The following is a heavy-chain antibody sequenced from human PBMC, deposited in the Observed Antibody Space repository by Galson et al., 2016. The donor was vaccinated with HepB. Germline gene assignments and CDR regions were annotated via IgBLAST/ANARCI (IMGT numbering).Heavy chain of an antibody. Sequence: SLRLSCAASGFTVGNNYMSWVRQAPGKGLEWVSLIYSGGNTLYVDSVKGRFSISRDNSKNTLYLQMNSLSAEDTAVYYCARNPGASTWGWGQGTLVTVAS. J-gene: IGHJ4*02. CDR2: IYSGGNT. CDR3: ARNPGASTWG. D-gene: IGHD6-13*01. V-gene: IGHV3-66*01. CDR1: GFTVGNNY.